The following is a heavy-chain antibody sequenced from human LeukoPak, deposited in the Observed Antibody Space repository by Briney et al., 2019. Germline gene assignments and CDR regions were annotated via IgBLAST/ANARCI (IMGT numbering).Heavy chain of an antibody. CDR1: GFTFSSYE. Sequence: PGGSLRLSCAASGFTFSSYEMNWVRLAPGKGLEWVPYISSSGSTIYYADSVKGRFTISRDNAKNSLYLQMNSLRAEDTAVYYCARGRAYSSSLYSPLDYWGQRTLVTVSS. J-gene: IGHJ4*02. CDR2: ISSSGSTI. V-gene: IGHV3-48*03. CDR3: ARGRAYSSSLYSPLDY. D-gene: IGHD6-13*01.